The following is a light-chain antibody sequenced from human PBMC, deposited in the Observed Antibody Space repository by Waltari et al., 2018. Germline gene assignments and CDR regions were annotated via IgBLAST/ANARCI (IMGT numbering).Light chain of an antibody. CDR1: QNIDIY. V-gene: IGKV1-39*01. CDR2: GAS. CDR3: QQTSITPRT. Sequence: DVQLTQSPSSRSASVGDRVTISCRASQNIDIYFNWYQQKPGKAPNLLIYGASNLQSGVPSRFSGSGSGTDFTLTISSLQPEDFASFYCQQTSITPRTFGQGTKLEI. J-gene: IGKJ2*01.